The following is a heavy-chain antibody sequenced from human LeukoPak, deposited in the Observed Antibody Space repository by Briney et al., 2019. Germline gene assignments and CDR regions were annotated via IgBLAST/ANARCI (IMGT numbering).Heavy chain of an antibody. D-gene: IGHD6-13*01. CDR2: IYYSGGN. CDR3: ARGPGIAALYGMDV. Sequence: SETLSLTCTVSGGSISGYYWSWIRQPPGKGLEWIGNIYYSGGNKYNPSLKSRVTISVDTSKNQFSLKLSSVTAADTAVYYCARGPGIAALYGMDVWGQGTTVTVSS. V-gene: IGHV4-59*08. J-gene: IGHJ6*02. CDR1: GGSISGYY.